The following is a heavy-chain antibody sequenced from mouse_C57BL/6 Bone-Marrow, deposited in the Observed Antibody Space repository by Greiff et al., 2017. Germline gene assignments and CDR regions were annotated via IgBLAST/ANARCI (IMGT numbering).Heavy chain of an antibody. CDR1: GYTFTSYW. CDR2: IYPGNSAT. D-gene: IGHD2-3*01. J-gene: IGHJ2*01. Sequence: VQLKESGTVLARPGASVKMSCKTSGYTFTSYWMHWVKQRPGQGLEWIGAIYPGNSATSYNQKCKGKAKLTAVPSASYAYMELSSLTNEDSAVYYCTRDGYFPPFDYWGQGTTLTVSS. CDR3: TRDGYFPPFDY. V-gene: IGHV1-5*01.